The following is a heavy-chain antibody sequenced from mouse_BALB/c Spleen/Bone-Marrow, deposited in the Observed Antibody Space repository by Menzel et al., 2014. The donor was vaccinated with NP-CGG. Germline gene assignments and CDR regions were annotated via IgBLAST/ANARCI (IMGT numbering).Heavy chain of an antibody. D-gene: IGHD2-14*01. J-gene: IGHJ3*01. CDR1: GYTFTSYW. CDR3: ARDYRYDGFAY. Sequence: VQLQQSGAELAKPGASVKVSCKASGYTFTSYWMHWVKQRPGQGLEWIGYINPSTGYTEYNQKFKDKATLTADKSSSTAYMQLSSLTSEDSAVYYCARDYRYDGFAYWGQGTLVTVSA. V-gene: IGHV1-7*01. CDR2: INPSTGYT.